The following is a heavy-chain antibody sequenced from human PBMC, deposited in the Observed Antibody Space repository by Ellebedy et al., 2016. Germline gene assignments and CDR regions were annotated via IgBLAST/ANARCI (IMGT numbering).Heavy chain of an antibody. Sequence: GGSLRLSCAASGFTFSSYAMSWVRQTPGKGLEWVSAISGSGGGTSYADSVKGRFTISRDNSKTTLFLQMNSLRAEDTALYYCAKSPLAVVAATCLDYWGQGTLVTVSS. CDR1: GFTFSSYA. J-gene: IGHJ4*02. CDR3: AKSPLAVVAATCLDY. CDR2: ISGSGGGT. D-gene: IGHD2-15*01. V-gene: IGHV3-23*01.